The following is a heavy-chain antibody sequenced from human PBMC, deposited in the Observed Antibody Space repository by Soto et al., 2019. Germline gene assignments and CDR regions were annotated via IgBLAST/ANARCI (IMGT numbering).Heavy chain of an antibody. V-gene: IGHV4-34*01. CDR2: INHGGST. CDR1: GGSFGVYY. CDR3: ARDKITGLFDY. J-gene: IGHJ4*02. D-gene: IGHD2-8*02. Sequence: PSDTLSLTCAVYGGSFGVYYWTWIRQPPGTGLEWIGEINHGGSTNYNPSLKSRVTISVDTSKNQFSLKLTSVTAADTAVYYCARDKITGLFDYWGQGTLVTVSS.